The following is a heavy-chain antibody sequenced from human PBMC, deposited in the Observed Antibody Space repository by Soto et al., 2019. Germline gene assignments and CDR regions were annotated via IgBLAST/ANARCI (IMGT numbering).Heavy chain of an antibody. CDR1: GYTFTGYW. CDR3: AREERELRCFDY. Sequence: GESLKISCQGSGYTFTGYWIGWVRQMPGKGLEWMGIVYPGDSDIRYSPSFRGQVTISIDNSVSTAYLQMNSLRAEDTAVYYCAREERELRCFDYWGQGTLVTVSS. D-gene: IGHD4-17*01. CDR2: VYPGDSDI. V-gene: IGHV5-51*01. J-gene: IGHJ4*02.